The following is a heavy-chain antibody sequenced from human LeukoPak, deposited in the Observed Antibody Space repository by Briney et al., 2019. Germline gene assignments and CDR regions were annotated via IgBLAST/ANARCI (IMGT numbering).Heavy chain of an antibody. CDR3: ARGLSPVLRFLEWGWFDP. CDR2: ISAYNGNT. J-gene: IGHJ5*02. V-gene: IGHV1-18*01. Sequence: GGSLRLSCAASGFTFTSYGISWVRQAPGQGLEWMGWISAYNGNTNYAQKLQGRVTMTTDTSTSTAYMELRSLRSDDTAVYYCARGLSPVLRFLEWGWFDPWGQGTLVTVSS. CDR1: GFTFTSYG. D-gene: IGHD3-3*01.